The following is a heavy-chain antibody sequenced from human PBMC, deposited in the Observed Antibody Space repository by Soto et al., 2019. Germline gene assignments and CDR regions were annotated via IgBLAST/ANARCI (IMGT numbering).Heavy chain of an antibody. CDR2: ISGSGGAT. CDR3: SRDRYCSGGSCYSEWAFDI. J-gene: IGHJ3*02. V-gene: IGHV3-23*01. CDR1: GFTFSSYA. D-gene: IGHD2-15*01. Sequence: GGSLRLSSAASGFTFSSYAMSWVRQAPGKGLEWVSGISGSGGATYYADSVKGRFTISRDNSKNTLYLQMNSLRAEDTAVYYCSRDRYCSGGSCYSEWAFDIWGQGTMVTVSS.